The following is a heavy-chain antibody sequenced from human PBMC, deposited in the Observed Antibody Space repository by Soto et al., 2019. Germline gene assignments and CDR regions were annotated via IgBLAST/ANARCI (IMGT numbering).Heavy chain of an antibody. V-gene: IGHV4-34*01. CDR2: INQSGST. D-gene: IGHD3-10*02. Sequence: SETLSLTCAVYGESLSAYCWTWIRQPPGKGLEWIGEINQSGSTNYNPSLKSRVTMSADTSKKHFSLKVTSVTAADTAVYYCARGTVYVPFLFPCLDVWGQGTTVTV. J-gene: IGHJ6*02. CDR1: GESLSAYC. CDR3: ARGTVYVPFLFPCLDV.